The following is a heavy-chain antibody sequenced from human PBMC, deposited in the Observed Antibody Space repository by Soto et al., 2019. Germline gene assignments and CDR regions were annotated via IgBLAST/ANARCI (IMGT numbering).Heavy chain of an antibody. CDR3: ARDGRRARYCSSTSCHESEYFQH. CDR2: IYYSGST. J-gene: IGHJ1*01. Sequence: SETLSLTCTVSCVSISSVGYYWSWIRQHPGKGLEWIGYIYYSGSTYYNPSLKSRVTISVDTSKNQFSLKLSSVTAADTAVYYCARDGRRARYCSSTSCHESEYFQHWGQGTLVTVS. CDR1: CVSISSVGYY. D-gene: IGHD2-2*01. V-gene: IGHV4-31*03.